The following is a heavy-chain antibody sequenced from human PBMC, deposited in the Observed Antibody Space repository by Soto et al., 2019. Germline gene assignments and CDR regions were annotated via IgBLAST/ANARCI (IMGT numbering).Heavy chain of an antibody. CDR2: ISWDGGST. CDR1: GFTFGEYA. D-gene: IGHD3-22*01. V-gene: IGHV3-43D*04. J-gene: IGHJ4*02. Sequence: PVGSLRLSCATSGFTFGEYAMHWVRQAPGKGLEWVSLISWDGGSTYYTDSVEGRFTISRDNSKNSVFLQMNNLRAEDTALYYCTKTQRPYYDAGGFDYWGQGTLVTVSS. CDR3: TKTQRPYYDAGGFDY.